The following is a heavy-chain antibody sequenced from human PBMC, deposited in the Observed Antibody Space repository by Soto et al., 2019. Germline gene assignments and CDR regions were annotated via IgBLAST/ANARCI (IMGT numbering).Heavy chain of an antibody. V-gene: IGHV4-34*01. CDR3: ARVPSYGSGSYVSY. D-gene: IGHD3-10*01. Sequence: SETLSLTCAVYGGSFSGYYLSWIRQPPGKGLEWIGEINHSGSTNYNPSLKSRVTISVDTSKNQFSLKLSSVTAADTAVYYCARVPSYGSGSYVSYWGQGTLVTVSS. J-gene: IGHJ4*02. CDR2: INHSGST. CDR1: GGSFSGYY.